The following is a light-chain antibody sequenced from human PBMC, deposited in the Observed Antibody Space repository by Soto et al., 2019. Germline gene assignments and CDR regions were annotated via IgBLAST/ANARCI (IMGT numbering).Light chain of an antibody. CDR3: CSYADTYTWV. J-gene: IGLJ3*02. V-gene: IGLV2-11*01. CDR2: DVT. CDR1: SSDVSSYDY. Sequence: QSALTQPRSVSGSPGQSVTISCTGTSSDVSSYDYVSWYQQNPGKAPKLIIYDVTKRPSGVPDRFSGSKSGNTASLIISGLQAEDEAEYYCCSYADTYTWVFGGGTKVTVL.